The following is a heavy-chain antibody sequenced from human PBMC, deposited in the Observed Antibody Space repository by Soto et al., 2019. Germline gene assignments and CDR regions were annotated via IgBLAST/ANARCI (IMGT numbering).Heavy chain of an antibody. D-gene: IGHD6-25*01. CDR3: ARDTATGENWFDP. V-gene: IGHV3-21*01. J-gene: IGHJ5*02. Sequence: EVRLVESGGGLVKPGGSLRLSCAASGFTFSSYSMNWVRQAPGKGLEWVSSISSSSSYIYYADSVKGRFTISRDNAKNSLYLQMNSLRAEDTAVYYCARDTATGENWFDPWGQGTLVTVSS. CDR1: GFTFSSYS. CDR2: ISSSSSYI.